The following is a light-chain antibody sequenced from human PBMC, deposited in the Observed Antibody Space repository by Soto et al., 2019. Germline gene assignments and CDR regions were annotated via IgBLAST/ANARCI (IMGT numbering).Light chain of an antibody. CDR2: VGTGGIVG. Sequence: QTVVTQPPSASASLGASVTLTCTLSSGYSNYKVDWYQQRPGKGPRFVMRVGTGGIVGSKGDGIPDRFSVLGSGLNRNLTIKNIQEEDESDYHCGAEHGSGNNFVGVFGGGTKLTVL. CDR1: SGYSNYK. CDR3: GAEHGSGNNFVGV. J-gene: IGLJ3*02. V-gene: IGLV9-49*01.